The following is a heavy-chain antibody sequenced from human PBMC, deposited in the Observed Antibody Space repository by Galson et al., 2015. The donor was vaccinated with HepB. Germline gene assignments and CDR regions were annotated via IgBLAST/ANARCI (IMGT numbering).Heavy chain of an antibody. D-gene: IGHD3-16*01. V-gene: IGHV1-18*04. CDR3: ARDGVGGDY. J-gene: IGHJ4*02. CDR1: GYTFTSYG. CDR2: ISGYNGDT. Sequence: SVKVSCKASGYTFTSYGVNWVRQARGQGLEWMGWISGYNGDTSYAQKLQGRITMTTETSTNTAYLDLRSLTSDDTAVYYCARDGVGGDYWGQGTLGTVSS.